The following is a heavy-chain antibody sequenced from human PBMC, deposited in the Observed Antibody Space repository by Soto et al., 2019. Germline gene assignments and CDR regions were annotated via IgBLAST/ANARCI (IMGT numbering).Heavy chain of an antibody. J-gene: IGHJ6*03. CDR2: IWYDGSNK. CDR3: ARLGVYPQFGDAGYYYYYMDV. CDR1: GFTFSSYG. Sequence: GGSLRLSCAASGFTFSSYGMHWVRQAPGKGLEWVAVIWYDGSNKYYADSVKGRFTISRDNSKNTLYLQMNSLRAEDTAVYYCARLGVYPQFGDAGYYYYYMDVWGKGTTVTVSS. V-gene: IGHV3-33*01. D-gene: IGHD3-10*01.